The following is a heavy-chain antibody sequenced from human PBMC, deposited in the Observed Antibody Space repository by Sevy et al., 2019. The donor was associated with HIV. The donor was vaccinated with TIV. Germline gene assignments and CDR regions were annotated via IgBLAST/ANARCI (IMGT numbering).Heavy chain of an antibody. CDR2: IKRDGSEK. D-gene: IGHD1-26*01. J-gene: IGHJ6*02. CDR3: ARDCNSATCLWGLDV. V-gene: IGHV3-7*03. Sequence: GGSLRLSCVASGFTFSNYWMSWVRQAPGKGLEWVANIKRDGSEKYYVASVQGRFTISRENDKTSLYLQMNSLGEEDTAVYYCARDCNSATCLWGLDVWGPGTTVTVSS. CDR1: GFTFSNYW.